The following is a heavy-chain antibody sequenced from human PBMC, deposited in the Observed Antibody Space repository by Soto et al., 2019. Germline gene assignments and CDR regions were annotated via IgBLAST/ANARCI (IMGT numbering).Heavy chain of an antibody. CDR3: ARDTDRVLWFGELMPYYYYGMDV. J-gene: IGHJ6*02. D-gene: IGHD3-10*01. CDR1: GYTFTSYY. V-gene: IGHV1-46*01. CDR2: INPSGGST. Sequence: ASVEVSCKASGYTFTSYYMHWVRQAPGQGLEGMGIINPSGGSTSYAQKLQGRVTMTRDTSTSTVYMELSSLRSEDTAVYYCARDTDRVLWFGELMPYYYYGMDVWGQGTTIT.